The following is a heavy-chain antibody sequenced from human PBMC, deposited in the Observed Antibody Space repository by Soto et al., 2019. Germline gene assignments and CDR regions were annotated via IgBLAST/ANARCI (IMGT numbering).Heavy chain of an antibody. CDR3: ATDFWSGSNNWFDP. D-gene: IGHD3-3*01. Sequence: GASVKVSCKVSGYTLTELSMHWVRQAPGKGLEWMGGFDPEDGETICAQKFQGRVTMTEDTSTDTAYMELSSLRSEDTAAYYCATDFWSGSNNWFDPWGQGTLVTVSS. V-gene: IGHV1-24*01. CDR2: FDPEDGET. CDR1: GYTLTELS. J-gene: IGHJ5*02.